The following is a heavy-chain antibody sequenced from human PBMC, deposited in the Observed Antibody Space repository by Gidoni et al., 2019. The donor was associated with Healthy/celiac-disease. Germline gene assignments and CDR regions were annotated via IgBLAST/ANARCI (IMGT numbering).Heavy chain of an antibody. CDR1: GDSVSSNSAP. Sequence: QVQLQQSGPGLVKPSQTLSLTCAISGDSVSSNSAPWNWIRQSPSRGLEWLGRTYYRSKWYNDYAVSVKSRITINPDTSKNQFSLQLNSVTPEDTAVYYCARGHGSSWYLGSKLFDYWGQGTLVTVSS. J-gene: IGHJ4*02. CDR2: TYYRSKWYN. V-gene: IGHV6-1*01. D-gene: IGHD6-13*01. CDR3: ARGHGSSWYLGSKLFDY.